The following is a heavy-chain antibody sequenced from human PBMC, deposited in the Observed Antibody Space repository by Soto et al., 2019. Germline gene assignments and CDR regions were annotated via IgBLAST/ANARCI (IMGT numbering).Heavy chain of an antibody. J-gene: IGHJ6*02. V-gene: IGHV1-18*01. Sequence: QVHLVQSGAEVKKPGASVKVSCKTSGYPFTSYGIGWVRQAPGQGLEWMAWISPYNGNTYYAQKFQGRVTLTTDTSTSTVYMELRSLRSDDTAVYYCARHPSFDRNYYYGIDVWGQGTTVTVS. CDR3: ARHPSFDRNYYYGIDV. CDR1: GYPFTSYG. CDR2: ISPYNGNT.